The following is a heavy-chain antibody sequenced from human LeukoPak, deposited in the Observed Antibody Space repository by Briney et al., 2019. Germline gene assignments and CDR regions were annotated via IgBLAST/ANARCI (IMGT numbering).Heavy chain of an antibody. Sequence: SETLSLTCAVSGGSISSNNWWGWVRQPPGKGLEWIGEIYHSGSPNYNPSLKSRVTISVDKSRNHFSLNLSSVTAADTAVYYCARENINNWHSCDYWGQGTLVTVSS. CDR3: ARENINNWHSCDY. V-gene: IGHV4-4*02. J-gene: IGHJ4*02. CDR2: IYHSGSP. D-gene: IGHD1-1*01. CDR1: GGSISSNNW.